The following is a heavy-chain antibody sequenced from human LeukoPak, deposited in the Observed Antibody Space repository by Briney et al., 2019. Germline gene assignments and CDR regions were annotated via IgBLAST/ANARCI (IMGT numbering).Heavy chain of an antibody. CDR1: GFTFSSYG. D-gene: IGHD1/OR15-1a*01. V-gene: IGHV3-30*02. J-gene: IGHJ4*02. CDR2: IRNDGGNI. CDR3: AKGALLEQFDF. Sequence: PGGSLRLSCAASGFTFSSYGMHWVRQAPGKGLEWVAFIRNDGGNIYYADSVKGRFTISRDNSKNTLFLQMNSLRAEDTAVYYCAKGALLEQFDFWGQGTLVTVSS.